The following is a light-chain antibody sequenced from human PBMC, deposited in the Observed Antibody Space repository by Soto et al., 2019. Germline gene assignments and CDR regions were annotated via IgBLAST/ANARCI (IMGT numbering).Light chain of an antibody. Sequence: EKVLTQSRGTLSWSLGKGRTIVLWGIQSVSDSSVAWYQQKGGQAPRLLIYGASTRATGIPDRFSGSGSGTDFTRSFSRLEPEDFAVDYCQQYGSSPPLTFGGGTKVDI. CDR2: GAS. CDR1: QSVSDSS. CDR3: QQYGSSPPLT. V-gene: IGKV3-20*01. J-gene: IGKJ4*01.